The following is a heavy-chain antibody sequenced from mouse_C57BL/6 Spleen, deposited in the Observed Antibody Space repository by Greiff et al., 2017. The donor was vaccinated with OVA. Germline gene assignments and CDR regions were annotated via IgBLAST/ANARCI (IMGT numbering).Heavy chain of an antibody. V-gene: IGHV5-17*01. Sequence: VKLVESGGGLVKPGGSLKLSCAASGFTFSDYGMHWVRQAPEKGLEWVAYISSGSSTIYYADTVKGRFTISRDNAKNTLFLQMTSLRSEDTAMYYCARGLLRSFAYWGQGTLVTVSA. CDR1: GFTFSDYG. J-gene: IGHJ3*01. CDR3: ARGLLRSFAY. CDR2: ISSGSSTI. D-gene: IGHD1-1*01.